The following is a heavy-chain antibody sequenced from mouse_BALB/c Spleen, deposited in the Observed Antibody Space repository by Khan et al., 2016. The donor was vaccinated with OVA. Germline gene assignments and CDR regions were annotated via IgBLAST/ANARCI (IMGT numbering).Heavy chain of an antibody. CDR1: GFSLTTYG. Sequence: QVQLKQSGPGLVAPSQSLSITCTVSGFSLTTYGVHWVRQPPGKGLEWRVGIWRDGSTNYNSVLKSRLSISKDNSKSQVFLKMNSLQTDDTAMYYCARWFDGYSSLYAMDYWGQGTSVTVSS. D-gene: IGHD2-3*01. CDR3: ARWFDGYSSLYAMDY. CDR2: IWRDGST. J-gene: IGHJ4*01. V-gene: IGHV2-6*02.